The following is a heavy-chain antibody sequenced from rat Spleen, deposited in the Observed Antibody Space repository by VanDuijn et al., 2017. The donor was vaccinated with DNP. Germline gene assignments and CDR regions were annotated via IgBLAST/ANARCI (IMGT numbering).Heavy chain of an antibody. CDR3: ARASTAIAFFDY. Sequence: QVQLKESGPGLVQPSQTLSLTCTVSGFSLTSYGVSWVRQPPGKGLEWIAAISSGGTIYYNSPLKSRLTISRDTSKSQVFLKMNSLQNEDTATHYCARASTAIAFFDYWGQGVMVTVSS. D-gene: IGHD1-2*01. V-gene: IGHV2S12*01. CDR1: GFSLTSYG. J-gene: IGHJ2*01. CDR2: ISSGGTI.